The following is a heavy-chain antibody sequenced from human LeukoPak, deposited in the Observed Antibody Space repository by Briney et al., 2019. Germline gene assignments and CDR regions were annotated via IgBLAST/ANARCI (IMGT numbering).Heavy chain of an antibody. D-gene: IGHD4-17*01. J-gene: IGHJ4*02. Sequence: GGSLRLSCAASGFTFSRYGMHWVRPAPGKRLEGVADILYDGSNKYSADSVKGRFTISRVNSKITPYLKMNGLSAEDTVLYYWHTDYGDYAAGQWVDYRGQGTLVTVSA. CDR3: HTDYGDYAAGQWVDY. CDR1: GFTFSRYG. V-gene: IGHV3-30*03. CDR2: ILYDGSNK.